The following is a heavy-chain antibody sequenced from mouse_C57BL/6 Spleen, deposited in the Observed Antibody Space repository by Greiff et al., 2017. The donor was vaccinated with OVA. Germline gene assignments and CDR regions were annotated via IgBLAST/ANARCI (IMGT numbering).Heavy chain of an antibody. D-gene: IGHD1-1*01. Sequence: VQLQQSGPELVKPGASVKISCKASGYTFTDYYINWVKQRPGQGLEWIGWIFPGSGSTYYNEKFKGKATLTVDKSSSTAYMLLSSLTSEDSAVYFCSRSHYYYGSSSRYFDVGGTGTTVTVSS. CDR1: GYTFTDYY. CDR2: IFPGSGST. V-gene: IGHV1-75*01. J-gene: IGHJ1*03. CDR3: SRSHYYYGSSSRYFDV.